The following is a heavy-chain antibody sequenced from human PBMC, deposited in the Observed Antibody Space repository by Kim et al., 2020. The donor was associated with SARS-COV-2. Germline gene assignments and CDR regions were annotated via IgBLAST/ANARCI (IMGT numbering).Heavy chain of an antibody. D-gene: IGHD2-21*02. J-gene: IGHJ3*02. CDR3: ARATAIGSGAFDI. V-gene: IGHV4-31*02. Sequence: NPSLKSRVTISVDTSKNQFSLKLSSVTAADTAVYYCARATAIGSGAFDIWGQGTMVTVSS.